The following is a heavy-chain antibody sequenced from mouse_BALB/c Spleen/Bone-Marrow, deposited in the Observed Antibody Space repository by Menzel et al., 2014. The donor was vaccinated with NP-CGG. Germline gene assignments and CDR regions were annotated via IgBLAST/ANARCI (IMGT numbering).Heavy chain of an antibody. D-gene: IGHD2-1*01. CDR1: GFNIKDYY. CDR2: IDPENGDT. V-gene: IGHV14-4*02. J-gene: IGHJ4*01. Sequence: EVQLVESGAELVRSGASDKLSCTASGFNIKDYYMHWVKQRPEQGLEWIGWIDPENGDTEYAPKFQGKATMTADTSSNTAYLQLSSLTSEDTAVYYCNGNYYAMDYWGQGTSVTVSS. CDR3: NGNYYAMDY.